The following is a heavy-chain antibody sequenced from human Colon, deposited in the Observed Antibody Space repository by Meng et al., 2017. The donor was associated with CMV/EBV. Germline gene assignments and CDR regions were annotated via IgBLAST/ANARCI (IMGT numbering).Heavy chain of an antibody. CDR2: ISWNSGSI. CDR1: GFTFDDYA. J-gene: IGHJ6*02. CDR3: AKDIGARPHDFWSGYYTDYYYGMDV. Sequence: GRSLKISCAASGFTFDDYAMHWVRQAPGKGLEWVSGISWNSGSIGYADSVKGRFTISRDNAKNSLYLQMNSLRAEDTALYYCAKDIGARPHDFWSGYYTDYYYGMDVWGQGTTVTVSS. V-gene: IGHV3-9*01. D-gene: IGHD3-3*01.